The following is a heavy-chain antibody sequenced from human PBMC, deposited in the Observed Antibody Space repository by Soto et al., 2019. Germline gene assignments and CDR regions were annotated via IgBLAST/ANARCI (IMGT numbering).Heavy chain of an antibody. CDR1: GYAFASYG. V-gene: IGHV1-18*04. CDR3: ARWDSSGWYYFDF. J-gene: IGHJ4*02. D-gene: IGHD6-19*01. CDR2: ISAYNGNT. Sequence: GTSAEVTWTECGYAFASYGSCWVRQAPGQGLEWMGWISAYNGNTNYAQKLQGRVTMTTDTSTSTAYMELRSLRSDDTAVYYCARWDSSGWYYFDFWVQGTLVTVFS.